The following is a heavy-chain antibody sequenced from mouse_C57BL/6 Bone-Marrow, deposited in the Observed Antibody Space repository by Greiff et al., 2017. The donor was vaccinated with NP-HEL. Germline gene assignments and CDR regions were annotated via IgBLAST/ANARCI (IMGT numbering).Heavy chain of an antibody. J-gene: IGHJ2*01. V-gene: IGHV1-81*01. CDR2: IYPRSGNT. D-gene: IGHD2-2*01. CDR1: TFTSYG. CDR3: ARSRWLRYFDY. Sequence: LQESGAELARPGASVKLSYTFTSYGISWVKQRTGQGLEWIGEIYPRSGNTYYNEKFKGKATLTADKSSSTAYMELRSLTSEDSAVYFCARSRWLRYFDYWGQGTTLTVSS.